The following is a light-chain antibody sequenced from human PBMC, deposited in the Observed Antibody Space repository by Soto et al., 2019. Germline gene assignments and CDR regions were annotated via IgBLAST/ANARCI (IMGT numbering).Light chain of an antibody. J-gene: IGKJ1*01. CDR2: GAS. CDR3: QQYNNWPPWT. Sequence: EIVMTQSPATLSVSPGERATLSCRASQSVSSNLAWYQQKPGQAPRLLIYGASTRATGIPARFSGSGSGTELTLTLSSLQSEDFAFYYCQQYNNWPPWTFGHGTKVEIK. CDR1: QSVSSN. V-gene: IGKV3-15*01.